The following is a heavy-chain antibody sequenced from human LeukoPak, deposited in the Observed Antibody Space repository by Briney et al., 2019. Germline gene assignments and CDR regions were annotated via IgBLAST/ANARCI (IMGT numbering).Heavy chain of an antibody. Sequence: GGSLKLSCAASGFTFSGSAIHWVRQTSGKGLEWVGRIRSKANNYATLYAASMKGRFTISRDDSRNTACLQVNSLKTEDTAVYYCAKLYFVSGNPTGDYWGQGTLVTVSS. V-gene: IGHV3-73*01. CDR2: IRSKANNYAT. CDR1: GFTFSGSA. J-gene: IGHJ4*02. CDR3: AKLYFVSGNPTGDY. D-gene: IGHD3-10*01.